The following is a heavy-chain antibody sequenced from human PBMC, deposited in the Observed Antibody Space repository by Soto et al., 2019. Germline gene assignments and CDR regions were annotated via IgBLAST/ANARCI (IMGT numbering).Heavy chain of an antibody. CDR2: ISAYNGKT. CDR3: ARCRTGYGDDGLPSKY. J-gene: IGHJ1*01. Sequence: QVQLVQSGAEVKKPGASVKVSCTASGYSFTGYAFNWVRQAPGQRIEWIGWISAYNGKTIYSQKSQGRANMTNDASTNTACLERGSPTSDYTAVYYCARCRTGYGDDGLPSKYWGQGTVVTVSS. CDR1: GYSFTGYA. D-gene: IGHD4-17*01. V-gene: IGHV1-18*01.